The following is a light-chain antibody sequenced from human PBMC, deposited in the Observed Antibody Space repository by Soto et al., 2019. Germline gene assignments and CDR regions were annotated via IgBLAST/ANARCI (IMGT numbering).Light chain of an antibody. CDR2: DND. CDR1: SSTLGNNY. Sequence: QSVLTQPPSVSAAPGQKVTISCSGSSSTLGNNYVSWYQQLPGTAPRLLIYDNDKRPSGIPDRFSGYKSGTSATLGITGLQTGDEADYYCGTWDSSLTVYVFGTGTKLTVL. J-gene: IGLJ1*01. V-gene: IGLV1-51*01. CDR3: GTWDSSLTVYV.